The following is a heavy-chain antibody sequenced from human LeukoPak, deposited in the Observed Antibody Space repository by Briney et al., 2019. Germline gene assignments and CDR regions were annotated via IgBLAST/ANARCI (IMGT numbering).Heavy chain of an antibody. CDR3: ARGGRYSSGWYAAFYYYYYGMDV. CDR2: MNPNSGNT. CDR1: GYTFTSYD. Sequence: GASVKVSCKASGYTFTSYDINWVRQATGQGLEWMGWMNPNSGNTGYAQKFQGRVTMTRNTSISTAYMELSSLRSEDTAVYYCARGGRYSSGWYAAFYYYYYGMDVWGQGTTVTVSS. J-gene: IGHJ6*02. D-gene: IGHD6-13*01. V-gene: IGHV1-8*01.